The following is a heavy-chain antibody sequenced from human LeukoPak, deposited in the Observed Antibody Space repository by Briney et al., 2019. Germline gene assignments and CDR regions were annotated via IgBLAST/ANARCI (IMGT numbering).Heavy chain of an antibody. Sequence: SETLSLTCSVSGPSISNTIYYWSWIRQPPGKGLEWIGEINHSGSTNYNPSLKSRVTISVDTSKNQFSLKLSSVTAADTAVYYCAKPRRYCSGGSCLGGPYFDYWGQGTLVTVSS. J-gene: IGHJ4*02. V-gene: IGHV4-39*07. D-gene: IGHD2-15*01. CDR3: AKPRRYCSGGSCLGGPYFDY. CDR1: GPSISNTIYY. CDR2: INHSGST.